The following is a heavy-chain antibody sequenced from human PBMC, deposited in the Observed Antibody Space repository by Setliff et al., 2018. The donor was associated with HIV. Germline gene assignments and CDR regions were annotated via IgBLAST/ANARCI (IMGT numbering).Heavy chain of an antibody. J-gene: IGHJ3*02. Sequence: GGSLRLSCAASGFTFSSYEMNWVRQAPGKGLEWVSYISSSGSTIYYADSVKGRLTISRDNSKNTLYLQMNSLRAEDTAVYFCVREWSAFDIWGQGTMVTVSS. V-gene: IGHV3-48*03. CDR1: GFTFSSYE. CDR2: ISSSGSTI. CDR3: VREWSAFDI. D-gene: IGHD3-3*01.